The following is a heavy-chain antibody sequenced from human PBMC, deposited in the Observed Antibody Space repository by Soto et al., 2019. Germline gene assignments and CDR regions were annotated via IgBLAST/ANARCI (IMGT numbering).Heavy chain of an antibody. CDR3: ARERDPYSDPWQDCDY. CDR1: GLGFFRYD. J-gene: IGHJ4*02. Sequence: PGGSLTLSCASSGLGFFRYDMHWVRQDPGKGPEWVSAISTSGATFYAGSVKGRFTISRENGRNSLYLQMNSLRAEDAAVYFCARERDPYSDPWQDCDYWGQGTLVTVSS. CDR2: ISTSGAT. D-gene: IGHD1-26*01. V-gene: IGHV3-13*01.